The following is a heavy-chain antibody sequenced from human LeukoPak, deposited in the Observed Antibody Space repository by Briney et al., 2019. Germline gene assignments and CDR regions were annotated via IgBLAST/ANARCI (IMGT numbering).Heavy chain of an antibody. D-gene: IGHD6-13*01. J-gene: IGHJ4*02. CDR2: MNHSGST. CDR1: GGSFSGYY. Sequence: SETLSLTCAVYGGSFSGYYWSWIRQPPGKGVEGRGEMNHSGSTNYNPSLKSRGTVSVDTSKNQFALKLSSVTAADTAVYYCARLGGSSSWFFYWGQGTLVTVSS. CDR3: ARLGGSSSWFFY. V-gene: IGHV4-34*01.